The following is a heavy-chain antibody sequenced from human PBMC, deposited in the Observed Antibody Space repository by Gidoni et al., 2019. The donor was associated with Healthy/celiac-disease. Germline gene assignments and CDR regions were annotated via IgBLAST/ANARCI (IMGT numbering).Heavy chain of an antibody. V-gene: IGHV6-1*01. CDR1: GDSVSSNSAA. CDR2: TYYRSKWYN. J-gene: IGHJ3*02. D-gene: IGHD6-19*01. CDR3: ARDRSSQWLVRFSAFDI. Sequence: QVQLQQSGPGLVKPSQTLSLTSAISGDSVSSNSAAWNWIRQSPSRGLEWLGRTYYRSKWYNDYAVSVKSRITINPDTSKNQFSLQLNSVTPEDTAVYYCARDRSSQWLVRFSAFDIWGQGTMVTVSS.